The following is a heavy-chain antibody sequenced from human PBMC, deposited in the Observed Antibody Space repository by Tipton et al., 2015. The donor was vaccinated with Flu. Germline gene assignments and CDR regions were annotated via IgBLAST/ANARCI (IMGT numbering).Heavy chain of an antibody. V-gene: IGHV3-23*01. J-gene: IGHJ4*02. D-gene: IGHD5-12*01. CDR3: AKDRGYRGYDIYYFDQ. CDR1: GFTFSAHA. CDR2: ISGDGYNT. Sequence: SLRLSCAASGFTFSAHAMTWVRHAPGKGLEWVSTISGDGYNTYYTDSVRGRFTISRDNPKNTLHLQMNSLRVEDTAVYYCAKDRGYRGYDIYYFDQWGQGTLVTVSS.